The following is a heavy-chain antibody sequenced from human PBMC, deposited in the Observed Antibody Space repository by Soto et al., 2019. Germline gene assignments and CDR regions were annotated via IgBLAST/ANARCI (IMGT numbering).Heavy chain of an antibody. CDR2: IKQDGSEK. CDR3: AREIYDDYDSSGFDH. Sequence: PGVSLRLSFAASGFTFSSYWMSWVRQAPGKGLEWVANIKQDGSEKYYVDSVKGRFTISRDNAKNSLYLQMNSLRAEDTAVYYCAREIYDDYDSSGFDHWGQGTLVTVSS. V-gene: IGHV3-7*01. CDR1: GFTFSSYW. D-gene: IGHD3-22*01. J-gene: IGHJ4*02.